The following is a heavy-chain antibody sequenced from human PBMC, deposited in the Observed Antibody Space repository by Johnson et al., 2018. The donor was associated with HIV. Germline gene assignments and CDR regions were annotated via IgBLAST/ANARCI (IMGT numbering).Heavy chain of an antibody. CDR3: ARESGVRYVDWIAGWAVEI. J-gene: IGHJ3*02. D-gene: IGHD3-9*01. CDR2: IKQDGSEI. Sequence: EKLVESGGGLVQPGGSLRLSCAASRFTFSSYWMSWVRQAPGKGLEWVANIKQDGSEIYYVDSVKGRFTISRDNAKNSLYLQMNSLRAEDTAVYYCARESGVRYVDWIAGWAVEIWGQGTMVTGSS. CDR1: RFTFSSYW. V-gene: IGHV3-7*01.